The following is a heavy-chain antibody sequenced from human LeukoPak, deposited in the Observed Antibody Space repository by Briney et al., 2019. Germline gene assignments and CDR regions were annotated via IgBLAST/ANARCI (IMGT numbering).Heavy chain of an antibody. D-gene: IGHD5-18*01. Sequence: GGSLRLSCAASGFTFSSYEMNWVRQAAGKGLEWVSYISSSGSTIYYAESLKGRFSISRDNAKNSLYLQMDSLRAEDTAIYYCASLLYGYSYGPFHHWGQGTLVTVSS. V-gene: IGHV3-48*03. CDR1: GFTFSSYE. J-gene: IGHJ4*02. CDR2: ISSSGSTI. CDR3: ASLLYGYSYGPFHH.